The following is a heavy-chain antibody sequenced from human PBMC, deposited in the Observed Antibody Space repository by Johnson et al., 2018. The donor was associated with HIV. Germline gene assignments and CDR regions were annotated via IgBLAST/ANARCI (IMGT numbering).Heavy chain of an antibody. Sequence: VQLVESGGGVVQPGKSLRLSCVASGFTFRSYAMHWVRQAPGKGLEWVAVISFDGSNKFYADSVKGRFTISRDNSKNTLYLQMNSLRAEDTAVYFCASGDDDGFWGQGTKVTVSS. CDR2: ISFDGSNK. CDR1: GFTFRSYA. V-gene: IGHV3-30*14. J-gene: IGHJ3*01. D-gene: IGHD5-12*01. CDR3: ASGDDDGF.